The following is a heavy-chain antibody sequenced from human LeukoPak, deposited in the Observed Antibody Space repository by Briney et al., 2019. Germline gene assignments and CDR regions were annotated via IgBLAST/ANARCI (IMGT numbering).Heavy chain of an antibody. Sequence: GGSLKLSCAASGFTFSAFAMTWVRQAPGKGLEWVSTITDDGYNTYSADSVKGRITFSRDNSKNTLSLQLRSLRAEDTAVYYCAKDLSYTSGASDHWGQGTLVTVSS. V-gene: IGHV3-23*01. J-gene: IGHJ4*02. CDR3: AKDLSYTSGASDH. CDR2: ITDDGYNT. D-gene: IGHD6-19*01. CDR1: GFTFSAFA.